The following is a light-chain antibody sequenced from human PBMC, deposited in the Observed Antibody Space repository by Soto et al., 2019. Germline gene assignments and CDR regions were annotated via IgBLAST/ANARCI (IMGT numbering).Light chain of an antibody. CDR2: DAS. CDR1: QSVSSY. CDR3: QQSSKWPIT. J-gene: IGKJ4*01. V-gene: IGKV3-11*01. Sequence: EIVLTQSPATLSLSPGERATLSCRASQSVSSYLAWYQQKPGQAPRLLIYDASNSANGIPARFSGSGSRTDSPPTISRLCHEDLAVYYCQQSSKWPITFGGGTQVEIK.